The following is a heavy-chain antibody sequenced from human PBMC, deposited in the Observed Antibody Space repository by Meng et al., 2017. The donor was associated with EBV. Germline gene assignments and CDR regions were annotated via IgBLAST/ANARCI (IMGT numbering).Heavy chain of an antibody. CDR3: VRGPPVGVPGPGDY. Sequence: QVQCVQSGAEVKNPGASVKVSCKASGYAFTSYILHWVRQAPGQRLEWMGWINVGVGYTKYSQKFQGRVTISSDTSATTGYMELSSLRSEDTAVYYCVRGPPVGVPGPGDYWGQGTLVTVSS. CDR1: GYAFTSYI. V-gene: IGHV1-3*01. D-gene: IGHD2-21*01. J-gene: IGHJ4*02. CDR2: INVGVGYT.